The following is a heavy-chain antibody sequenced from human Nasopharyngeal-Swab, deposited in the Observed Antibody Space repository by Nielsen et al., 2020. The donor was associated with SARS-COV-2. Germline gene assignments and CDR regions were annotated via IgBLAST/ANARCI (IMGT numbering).Heavy chain of an antibody. J-gene: IGHJ5*02. Sequence: SVKVSCKASGGTFSSYAISWVRQAPGQGLEWMGGIIPIFGTANYAQKFQGRVTITADESTSTAYMELSSLRSDDTAVYYCARDRGYCSSTSCYDNWFDPWGQGTLVTVSS. CDR2: IIPIFGTA. D-gene: IGHD2-2*01. V-gene: IGHV1-69*13. CDR3: ARDRGYCSSTSCYDNWFDP. CDR1: GGTFSSYA.